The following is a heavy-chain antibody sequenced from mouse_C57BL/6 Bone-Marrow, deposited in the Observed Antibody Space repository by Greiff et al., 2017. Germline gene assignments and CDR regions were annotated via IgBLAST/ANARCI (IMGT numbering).Heavy chain of an antibody. D-gene: IGHD1-1*01. V-gene: IGHV1-52*01. CDR3: ARPSHDYGSSFDFDY. J-gene: IGHJ2*01. CDR2: IDPSDSET. Sequence: QVQLQQPGAELVRPGSSVKLSCKASGYTFTSYWMHWVKQRPIQGLEWIGNIDPSDSETHSHQTFKDQATLTVDKSSSTAYMQLSSRTSEDSAVYYCARPSHDYGSSFDFDYWGQGTTLTVSS. CDR1: GYTFTSYW.